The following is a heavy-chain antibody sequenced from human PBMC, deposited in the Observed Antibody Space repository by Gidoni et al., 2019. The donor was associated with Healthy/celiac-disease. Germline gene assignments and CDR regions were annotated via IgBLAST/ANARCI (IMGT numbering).Heavy chain of an antibody. D-gene: IGHD3-22*01. CDR2: IYYSGST. Sequence: QLQLQESGPGLVKPSKTLSLTCTVSVGPISITSYYWGWIRQPPGKGLEWIGSIYYSGSTYYNPSHKSRVTISVDTSKNQFSLKLSSVTAADTAVYYCARRYSYGHYYDSSGKGFQHWGQGTLVTVSS. V-gene: IGHV4-39*01. J-gene: IGHJ1*01. CDR3: ARRYSYGHYYDSSGKGFQH. CDR1: VGPISITSYY.